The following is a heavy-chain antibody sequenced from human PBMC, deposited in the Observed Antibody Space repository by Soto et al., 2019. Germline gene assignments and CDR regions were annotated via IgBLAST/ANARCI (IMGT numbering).Heavy chain of an antibody. Sequence: GESLKISCKGSGYSFTSYWINWVRQMPGKGLEWMGRIDPSDSYTDYSPSFQGHVTISADKSINTAYLQWSSLEASDTATYYCASYRTGNYYEYNGLDVWGKGTTVTVSS. J-gene: IGHJ6*04. CDR3: ASYRTGNYYEYNGLDV. CDR2: IDPSDSYT. V-gene: IGHV5-10-1*01. D-gene: IGHD1-1*01. CDR1: GYSFTSYW.